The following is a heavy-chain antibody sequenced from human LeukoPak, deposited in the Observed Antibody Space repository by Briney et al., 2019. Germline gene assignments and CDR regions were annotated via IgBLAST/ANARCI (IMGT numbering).Heavy chain of an antibody. CDR3: ARESFPAGFDY. CDR2: IYSGGST. J-gene: IGHJ4*02. Sequence: SGGSLRLSCAASGFTVSSNYMSWVRQAPGKGLEWVSVIYSGGSTYYADSVKGRFTISRDNSKNTLYLQMNSLRAEDTAVYYCARESFPAGFDYWGQGTLVTVSS. D-gene: IGHD3-16*02. V-gene: IGHV3-53*01. CDR1: GFTVSSNY.